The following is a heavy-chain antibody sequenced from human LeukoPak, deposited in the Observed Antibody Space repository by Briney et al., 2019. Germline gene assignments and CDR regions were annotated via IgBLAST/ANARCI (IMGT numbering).Heavy chain of an antibody. CDR2: IYISGST. CDR3: ARYIVSYPHDAFDI. V-gene: IGHV4-61*02. Sequence: SETLSLTCTVSGGSISSGSYYWSWIRQPAGKGLEWIGRIYISGSTNYNPSLKSRVTISVDTSKKQFSLKLSSVTAADTAFYYCARYIVSYPHDAFDIWGQGTMVTVSS. D-gene: IGHD1-26*01. J-gene: IGHJ3*02. CDR1: GGSISSGSYY.